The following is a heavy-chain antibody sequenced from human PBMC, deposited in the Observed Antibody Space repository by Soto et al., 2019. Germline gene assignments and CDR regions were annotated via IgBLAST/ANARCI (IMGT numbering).Heavy chain of an antibody. CDR2: VYYTGST. D-gene: IGHD4-4*01. J-gene: IGHJ4*02. Sequence: QLQLRESGPGLVKPSETLSLTCTVSGNSISGTSSFWAWIRQPPGKNLEWIGSVYYTGSTYYNSSLKSRVSIATDTSKNLFCLRPNSVSAADTAVYHCRRRVRSTGILDYWGQGALVTVS. CDR3: RRRVRSTGILDY. V-gene: IGHV4-39*07. CDR1: GNSISGTSSF.